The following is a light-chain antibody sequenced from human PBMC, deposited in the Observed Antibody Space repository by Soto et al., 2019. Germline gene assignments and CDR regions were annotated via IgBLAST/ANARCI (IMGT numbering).Light chain of an antibody. Sequence: EIVLTQSPATLSLSPGERATLSCRASQSVSSYLAWYQQKPGQAPRLLIYDASNRATGIPARFSGSGSGTHVTLTISSLGPEDFAVYYCQQRSNWPPVYTFGQGTKLEIK. CDR2: DAS. J-gene: IGKJ2*01. CDR1: QSVSSY. V-gene: IGKV3-11*01. CDR3: QQRSNWPPVYT.